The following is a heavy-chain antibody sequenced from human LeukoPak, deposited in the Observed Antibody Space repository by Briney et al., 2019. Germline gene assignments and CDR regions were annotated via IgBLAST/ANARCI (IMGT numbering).Heavy chain of an antibody. CDR2: IYYSGST. CDR1: GGSISSYY. V-gene: IGHV4-59*01. Sequence: PSETLSLTCTVSGGSISSYYWSWIRQPPGKGLEWIGYIYYSGSTNYNPSLKSRVTISVDTSKNQFSLKLSSVTAADTAVYYCARVDYCSGGSCXXXWFDPWGQGTLVTVSS. D-gene: IGHD2-15*01. CDR3: ARVDYCSGGSCXXXWFDP. J-gene: IGHJ5*02.